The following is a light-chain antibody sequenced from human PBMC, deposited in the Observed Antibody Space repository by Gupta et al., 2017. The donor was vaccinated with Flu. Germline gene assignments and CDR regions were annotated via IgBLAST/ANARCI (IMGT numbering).Light chain of an antibody. CDR3: QSYDSSLKTV. V-gene: IGLV1-40*01. Sequence: RVTMSCTGSSSNIGAGYDVNWYQQFPGTAPKLLIYGNSNRPSGVPDRFSGSKSGTAASLAITGLQAEDDADYFCQSYDSSLKTVFGGGTKVTVL. CDR1: SSNIGAGYD. CDR2: GNS. J-gene: IGLJ2*01.